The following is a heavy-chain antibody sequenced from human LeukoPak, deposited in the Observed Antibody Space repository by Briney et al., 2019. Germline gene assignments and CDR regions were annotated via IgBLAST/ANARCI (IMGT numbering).Heavy chain of an antibody. J-gene: IGHJ4*02. CDR2: IHAGNGNT. Sequence: ASVKVSCKASGYTFNNYAMHWVRQAPGQRLEWMGWIHAGNGNTKYSHKFQDRVTITRGTSASTAYMELSRLRFEDTGVYYCAIIYSYAFWGQGTLVTVSS. V-gene: IGHV1-3*01. D-gene: IGHD5-18*01. CDR3: AIIYSYAF. CDR1: GYTFNNYA.